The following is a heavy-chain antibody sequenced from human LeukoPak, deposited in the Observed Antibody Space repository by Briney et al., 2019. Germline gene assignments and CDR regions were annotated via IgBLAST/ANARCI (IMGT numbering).Heavy chain of an antibody. CDR2: ISANNGNT. Sequence: ASVKVSCKASGYSFTSFGIIWVRQAPGQGLEWMGWISANNGNTNYAQKLQGRVTMTTDTSTNTAYMELRSLRSADTAVYYCARGSVVVSSATDYWGQGTLVTVSS. V-gene: IGHV1-18*01. D-gene: IGHD2-2*01. J-gene: IGHJ4*02. CDR1: GYSFTSFG. CDR3: ARGSVVVSSATDY.